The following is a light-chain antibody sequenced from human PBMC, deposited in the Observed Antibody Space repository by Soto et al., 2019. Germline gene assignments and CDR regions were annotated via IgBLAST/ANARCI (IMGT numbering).Light chain of an antibody. J-gene: IGLJ1*01. CDR1: SSDVGSYNL. V-gene: IGLV2-23*02. CDR2: EVS. CDR3: CSYAGSSTYV. Sequence: QSALTQPASVSGSPGQSITISCTRTSSDVGSYNLVSWYQQHPGKAPKLIIYEVSKRPSGVSNRFSGSKSGNTASLTFFGLQAEDEADYYCCSYAGSSTYVFGSGTKLTVL.